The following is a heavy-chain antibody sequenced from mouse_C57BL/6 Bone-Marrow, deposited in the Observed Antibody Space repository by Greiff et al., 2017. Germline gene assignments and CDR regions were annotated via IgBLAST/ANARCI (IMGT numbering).Heavy chain of an antibody. J-gene: IGHJ3*01. Sequence: ESGPGLVKPSQSLSLTCSVTGYSITSGYYWNWIRQFPGNKLEWMGYISYDGSNNYNPSLKNRISITRDTSKNQFFLKLNSVTTEDTSTYYGSRALKAYWGQGTLVTVSA. CDR3: SRALKAY. V-gene: IGHV3-6*01. CDR1: GYSITSGYY. CDR2: ISYDGSN.